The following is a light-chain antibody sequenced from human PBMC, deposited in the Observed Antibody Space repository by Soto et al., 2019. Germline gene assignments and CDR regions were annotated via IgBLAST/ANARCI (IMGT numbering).Light chain of an antibody. J-gene: IGKJ2*01. CDR3: QQLNTYPHT. V-gene: IGKV1-9*01. CDR1: QAISTS. CDR2: GAS. Sequence: DIPLTQSPSFLSASVRDRVTITCRASQAISTSLAWYQQKPGKAPNLLVYGASTLQSGVPSRFSGSGSGTQFTLTINSLQPEDVATYFCQQLNTYPHTFGPGTKLEIK.